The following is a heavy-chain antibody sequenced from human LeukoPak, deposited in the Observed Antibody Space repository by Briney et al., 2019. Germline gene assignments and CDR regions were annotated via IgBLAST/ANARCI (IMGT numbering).Heavy chain of an antibody. V-gene: IGHV3-23*01. Sequence: GSLRLSCAASGFTFSSYAMSWVRQAPGKGLEWVSAMSGTGGSTYYADSVKGRFTISRDNSKNTLYLQMNSLRAEDTAVYYCAKDQNDLYCSSTSCYGLYYFDYWGQGTLVTVSS. CDR1: GFTFSSYA. J-gene: IGHJ4*02. D-gene: IGHD2-2*01. CDR3: AKDQNDLYCSSTSCYGLYYFDY. CDR2: MSGTGGST.